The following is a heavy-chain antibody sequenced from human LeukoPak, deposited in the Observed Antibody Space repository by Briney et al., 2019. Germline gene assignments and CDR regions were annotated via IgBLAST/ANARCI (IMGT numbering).Heavy chain of an antibody. V-gene: IGHV4-39*01. CDR2: IYYSGST. Sequence: PSETLSLTCTVSGGSISSSSYYWRWIRQPPGKGLEWIGSIYYSGSTYYNPSLKSRVTISVDTSKNQFSLKLSSVTAADTAVYYCASGGSSGYYYLFDYWGQGTLVTVSS. J-gene: IGHJ4*02. D-gene: IGHD3-22*01. CDR3: ASGGSSGYYYLFDY. CDR1: GGSISSSSYY.